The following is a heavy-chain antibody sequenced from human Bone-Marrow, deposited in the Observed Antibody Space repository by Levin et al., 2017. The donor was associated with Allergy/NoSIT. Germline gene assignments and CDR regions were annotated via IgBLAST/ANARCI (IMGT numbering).Heavy chain of an antibody. CDR1: GFTFDDSA. V-gene: IGHV3-9*01. D-gene: IGHD2-15*01. CDR2: ISWNSGSI. J-gene: IGHJ4*02. Sequence: LSLPCAASGFTFDDSAMHWVRQAPGKGLEWVSGISWNSGSIGYADSVKGRFTISRDNAKNSLYLQMNSLRAEDTALYYCAKGYCSGGSCYLLDYWGQGTLVTVSS. CDR3: AKGYCSGGSCYLLDY.